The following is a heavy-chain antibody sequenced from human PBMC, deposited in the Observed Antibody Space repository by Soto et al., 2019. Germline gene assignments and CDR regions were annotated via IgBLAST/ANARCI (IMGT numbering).Heavy chain of an antibody. V-gene: IGHV1-18*01. CDR3: AREYKYDSSGYRTFDT. D-gene: IGHD3-22*01. J-gene: IGHJ4*02. CDR2: ITTHNSNT. Sequence: QVQLVQSGPEVKKPGASVKLSCKTSGYIFRTYDISWVRQAPGQGLEWMGWITTHNSNTNYAQKFXGXVXMSXDTSTNTHYTALRILSSDDTAVFYCAREYKYDSSGYRTFDTWGQGTLVTVSS. CDR1: GYIFRTYD.